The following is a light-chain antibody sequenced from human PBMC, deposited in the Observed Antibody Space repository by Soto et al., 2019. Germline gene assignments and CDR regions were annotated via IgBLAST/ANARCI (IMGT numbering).Light chain of an antibody. CDR1: QSVASNQ. CDR2: GVF. Sequence: EIVLTQSPDTLPLSPGERATLSCRASQSVASNQLAWYQHKSGQAPRLLIHGVFTRANGIPDRFGGSRSGSDFTRTISRLEPEEFALDYGQHYGGSPQTFGRGTKVEIK. V-gene: IGKV3-20*01. J-gene: IGKJ1*01. CDR3: QHYGGSPQT.